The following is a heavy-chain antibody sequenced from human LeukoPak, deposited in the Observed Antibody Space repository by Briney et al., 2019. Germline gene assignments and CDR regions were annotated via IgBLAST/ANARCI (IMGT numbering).Heavy chain of an antibody. CDR3: ARSDSSSWYTSFFDY. CDR1: DYTFTSYG. CDR2: ISAYNGNT. V-gene: IGHV1-18*01. D-gene: IGHD6-13*01. J-gene: IGHJ4*02. Sequence: ASVKVSCKASDYTFTSYGISWVRQAPGQGLEWMGWISAYNGNTNYAQKLQGRVTMTTDTSTSTAYMELRSLRSDDTAVYYCARSDSSSWYTSFFDYWGQGTLVTVSS.